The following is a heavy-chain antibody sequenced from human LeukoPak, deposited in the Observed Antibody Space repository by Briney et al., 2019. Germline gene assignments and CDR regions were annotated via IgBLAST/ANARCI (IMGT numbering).Heavy chain of an antibody. V-gene: IGHV3-11*01. J-gene: IGHJ4*02. Sequence: PGGSLRLSCAASGFTFSDYYMTWIRQAPGKGLEWVSYISSSGNTIYYADSVRGRFTISRDNAKNSLYLQMNSLRAEDTAVYYCANGCSRTTCYLYWGQGTLVTVSS. CDR1: GFTFSDYY. CDR2: ISSSGNTI. D-gene: IGHD2-2*01. CDR3: ANGCSRTTCYLY.